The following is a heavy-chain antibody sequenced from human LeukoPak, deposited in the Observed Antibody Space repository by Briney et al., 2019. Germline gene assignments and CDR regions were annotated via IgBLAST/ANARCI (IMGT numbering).Heavy chain of an antibody. V-gene: IGHV4-61*08. D-gene: IGHD2-15*01. Sequence: SETLSLTCAVSGGSISSGGYYWSWIRQPPGKGLEWIGYIYYSGSTNYNPSLKSRVTISVDTSKNQFSLKLSSVTAADTAVYYCARVLGGSYGMDVWGQGTTVTVSS. CDR1: GGSISSGGYY. CDR3: ARVLGGSYGMDV. CDR2: IYYSGST. J-gene: IGHJ6*02.